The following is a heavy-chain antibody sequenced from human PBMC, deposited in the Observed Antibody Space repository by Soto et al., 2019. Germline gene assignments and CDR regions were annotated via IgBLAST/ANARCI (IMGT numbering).Heavy chain of an antibody. Sequence: PGGSLRLSCAASGFTISNYAMSWVRQAPGKGLEWVSAIGGSGDWTYYADSVKGRFTISRDNSKNTLSLQMISLRAEDTAVYYCAKGGGNYWSDTSAYPAFDYWAQGTLVTVSS. V-gene: IGHV3-23*01. D-gene: IGHD3-22*01. CDR2: IGGSGDWT. J-gene: IGHJ4*02. CDR3: AKGGGNYWSDTSAYPAFDY. CDR1: GFTISNYA.